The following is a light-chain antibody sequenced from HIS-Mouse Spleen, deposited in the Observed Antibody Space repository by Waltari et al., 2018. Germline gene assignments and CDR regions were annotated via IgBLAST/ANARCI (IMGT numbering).Light chain of an antibody. CDR3: QQYDNLHRLT. Sequence: EIVLTQSPATLSLSPGERATLSCRASQSVSSYLAWYQQKPGQAPRLLIYDASNRATGIPARFSGSGSGTDFTLTISSLEPEDIATYYCQQYDNLHRLTFGPGTKVDIK. V-gene: IGKV3-11*01. CDR1: QSVSSY. CDR2: DAS. J-gene: IGKJ3*01.